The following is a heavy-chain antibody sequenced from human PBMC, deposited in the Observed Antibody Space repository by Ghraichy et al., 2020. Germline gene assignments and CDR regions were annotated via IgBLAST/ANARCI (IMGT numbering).Heavy chain of an antibody. V-gene: IGHV3-74*01. CDR1: GFTFSSYW. J-gene: IGHJ4*02. CDR2: INSDESST. Sequence: LSLTCAVSGFTFSSYWMHWVRQAPGKGLVWVSRINSDESSTSYADSVKGRFTISRDNAKNTLYLQMNSLRAEDMAVYYCARGSAPKSSSSYYHFDYWGQGTLVTVSS. D-gene: IGHD3-22*01. CDR3: ARGSAPKSSSSYYHFDY.